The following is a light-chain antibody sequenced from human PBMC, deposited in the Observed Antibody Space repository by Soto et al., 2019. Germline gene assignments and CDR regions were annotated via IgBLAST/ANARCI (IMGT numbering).Light chain of an antibody. J-gene: IGKJ1*01. V-gene: IGKV1-5*01. Sequence: IQMTQSPSTLSASVGDRLTITCRASHNIERWMAWYQQKRGRAPSLLIFDATTLHSGVPSRFSGGGSGTEFTLTINGLQPDDFATYYCQQFAKSSTFGQGTTVEIK. CDR2: DAT. CDR1: HNIERW. CDR3: QQFAKSST.